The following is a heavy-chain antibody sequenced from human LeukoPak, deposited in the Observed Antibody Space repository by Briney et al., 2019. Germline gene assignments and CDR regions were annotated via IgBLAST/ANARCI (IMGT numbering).Heavy chain of an antibody. Sequence: PSETLSLTCTVSGYSISSGYYWGWIRQPPGKGLEWIGYIYHSGITYYNSSFKSRVTISVDTSKNQFSLKLSSVTAADTAVYYCARGPYCSSTSCYLRGWFDPWGQGTLVTVSS. V-gene: IGHV4-38-2*02. CDR2: IYHSGIT. J-gene: IGHJ5*02. D-gene: IGHD2-2*01. CDR1: GYSISSGYY. CDR3: ARGPYCSSTSCYLRGWFDP.